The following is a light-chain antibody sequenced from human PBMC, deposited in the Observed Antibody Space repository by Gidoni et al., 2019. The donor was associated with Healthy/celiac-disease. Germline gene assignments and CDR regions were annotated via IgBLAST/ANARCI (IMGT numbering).Light chain of an antibody. CDR1: QSVLYSSNNKHY. CDR2: WSS. V-gene: IGKV4-1*01. J-gene: IGKJ1*01. Sequence: DIVMTQFPDPLAVSLAERATINCKSSQSVLYSSNNKHYLAWYQQKPGQPPKLLIYWSSTREPGVPERFSGSGSGTGFALTIRSLQAEDVAVYYCQQYYSTLTWTFGQGTKVEIK. CDR3: QQYYSTLTWT.